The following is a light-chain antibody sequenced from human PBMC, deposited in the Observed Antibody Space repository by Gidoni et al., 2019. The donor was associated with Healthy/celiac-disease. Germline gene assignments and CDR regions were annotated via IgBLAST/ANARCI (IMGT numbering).Light chain of an antibody. J-gene: IGKJ1*01. CDR1: QSVSSN. CDR3: QQSLA. V-gene: IGKV3-15*01. Sequence: EIVMTQSPATLSVSPGERATLSCRASQSVSSNLAWYQQKPGQAPRLLIYGASTRATGIPARFSGSGSGTEFTLTINSLQSEDFAVYYCQQSLAFGQGTKVEIK. CDR2: GAS.